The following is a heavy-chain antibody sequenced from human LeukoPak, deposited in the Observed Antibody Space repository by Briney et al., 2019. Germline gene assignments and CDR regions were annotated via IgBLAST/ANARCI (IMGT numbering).Heavy chain of an antibody. CDR3: ARGVRYCSSISCYTTFDAFDL. CDR1: GYTFTTSD. V-gene: IGHV1-8*01. CDR2: MSPNSGNT. Sequence: ASVKVSCKTSGYTFTTSDINWVRQATGQGLEWMGWMSPNSGNTGYAQKFQGRVTMTRNTSISTAYMELSSLRSDDTAVYYCARGVRYCSSISCYTTFDAFDLWGQGTMVTVSS. J-gene: IGHJ3*01. D-gene: IGHD2-2*02.